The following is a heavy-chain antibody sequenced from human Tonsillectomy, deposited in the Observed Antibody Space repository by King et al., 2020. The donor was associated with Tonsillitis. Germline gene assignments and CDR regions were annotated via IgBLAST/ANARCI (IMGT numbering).Heavy chain of an antibody. Sequence: QLVQSGAEVKKPGESLKISCKGSGYSFTSYWIAWVRQMPGKGLEWMGIISPGDSDTRYSPSFQGQVTISADKSITTAYLQWSSLKASDTAMYYCARPRYWGDMRVDYWFDTWGQGTLVTVSS. D-gene: IGHD3-22*01. CDR1: GYSFTSYW. CDR3: ARPRYWGDMRVDYWFDT. CDR2: ISPGDSDT. V-gene: IGHV5-51*01. J-gene: IGHJ5*02.